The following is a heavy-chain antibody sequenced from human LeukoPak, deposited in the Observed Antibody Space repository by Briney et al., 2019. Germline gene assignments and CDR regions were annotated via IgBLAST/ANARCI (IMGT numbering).Heavy chain of an antibody. Sequence: PGGSLRLSCVASGFIFSSYGMHWVRQAPGKGQEWVAVISYDGRNKYYADSVKGRFTISRDNAKNSLYLQMNSLRAEDTAVYYCARDLTGPLDYWGQGTLLIVSS. CDR3: ARDLTGPLDY. CDR2: ISYDGRNK. V-gene: IGHV3-30*03. J-gene: IGHJ4*02. CDR1: GFIFSSYG. D-gene: IGHD3-9*01.